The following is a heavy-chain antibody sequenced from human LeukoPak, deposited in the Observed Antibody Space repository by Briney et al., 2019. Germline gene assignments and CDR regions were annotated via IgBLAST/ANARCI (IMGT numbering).Heavy chain of an antibody. D-gene: IGHD3-22*01. CDR3: ARDYYDSSGYQSNAFDI. Sequence: SETLSLTCTVSGGSISSYYRSWIRQPAGKGLEWIGRIYTSGSTNYNPSLKSRVTMSVDTSKNQFSLKLSSVTAADTAVYYCARDYYDSSGYQSNAFDIRGQGTMVTVSS. CDR2: IYTSGST. V-gene: IGHV4-4*07. J-gene: IGHJ3*02. CDR1: GGSISSYY.